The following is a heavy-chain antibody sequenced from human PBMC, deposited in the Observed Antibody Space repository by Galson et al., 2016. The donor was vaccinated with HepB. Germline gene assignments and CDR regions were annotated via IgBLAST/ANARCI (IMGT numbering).Heavy chain of an antibody. CDR3: ARESSAMSFDY. Sequence: ETLSLTCSVSGASISNSNSYWGWIRQSPGKGLEWLGTLYYSGNTYYNPSLKSRVTISLDTSKNQFSLKVTSMTAANTAVYFCARESSAMSFDYWGQGTLVIVSS. D-gene: IGHD3-10*01. CDR1: GASISNSNSY. V-gene: IGHV4-39*07. J-gene: IGHJ4*02. CDR2: LYYSGNT.